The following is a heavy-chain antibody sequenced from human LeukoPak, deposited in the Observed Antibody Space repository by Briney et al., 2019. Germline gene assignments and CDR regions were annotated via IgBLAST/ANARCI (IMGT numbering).Heavy chain of an antibody. Sequence: SETLSLTCAVYGGSFSGYYWSWIRQPPGKGLEWIGEINHSGSTNYNPSLKSRVTISVDTSKNQFSLKLSSVTAADTAVYYCARGRRAVTGSYGYYYYYGMDVWGQGTTVTVSS. CDR1: GGSFSGYY. J-gene: IGHJ6*02. CDR2: INHSGST. D-gene: IGHD3-10*01. V-gene: IGHV4-34*01. CDR3: ARGRRAVTGSYGYYYYYGMDV.